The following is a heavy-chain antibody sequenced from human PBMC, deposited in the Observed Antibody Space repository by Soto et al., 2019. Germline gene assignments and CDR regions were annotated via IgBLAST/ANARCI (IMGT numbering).Heavy chain of an antibody. Sequence: ASVKGSCNASGYTFTNYYMHWVRQAPGQGLEWMGIINPSGGSTTYAQKFQGRVTMTRDTSTSTVYMELSSLRSEDTAVYYCARGFSSGWPFGYWGQGTPVTVSS. CDR1: GYTFTNYY. J-gene: IGHJ4*02. V-gene: IGHV1-46*01. D-gene: IGHD6-19*01. CDR3: ARGFSSGWPFGY. CDR2: INPSGGST.